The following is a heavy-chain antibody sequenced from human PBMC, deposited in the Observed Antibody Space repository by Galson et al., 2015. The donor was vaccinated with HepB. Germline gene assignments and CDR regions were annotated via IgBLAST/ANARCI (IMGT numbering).Heavy chain of an antibody. Sequence: SLRLSCAASGFTFSSYGMHWVRQAPGKGLEWVAVIWYDGSNKYYADSVKGRFTISRDNSKNTLYLQMNSLRAEDTAVYYCVRAAVAAPPTTHSYYYGRDVWGQETTVTVSS. D-gene: IGHD2-15*01. CDR1: GFTFSSYG. V-gene: IGHV3-33*08. J-gene: IGHJ6*02. CDR2: IWYDGSNK. CDR3: VRAAVAAPPTTHSYYYGRDV.